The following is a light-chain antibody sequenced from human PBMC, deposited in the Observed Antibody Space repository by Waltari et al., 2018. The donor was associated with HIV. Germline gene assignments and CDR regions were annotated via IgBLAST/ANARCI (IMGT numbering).Light chain of an antibody. CDR3: CSYAGSSTFVV. CDR1: SSAVGRYYL. J-gene: IGLJ2*01. V-gene: IGLV2-23*02. Sequence: QSALTQPASVSGYPGQSITISCTGTSSAVGRYYLVSWYQQHPGKAPKLIIYEVSKRPSGVSNRFSGSKSGNTASLTISGLQAEDEADYYCCSYAGSSTFVVFGGGTKLTVL. CDR2: EVS.